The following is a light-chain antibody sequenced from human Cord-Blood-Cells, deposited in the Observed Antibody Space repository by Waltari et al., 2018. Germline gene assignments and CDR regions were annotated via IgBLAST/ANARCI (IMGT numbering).Light chain of an antibody. CDR1: QDISNY. Sequence: MTQSPSSLSSSVGDRGTLTCQASQDISNYLNWYQQKPGKAPKLLIYDASNLETGVPSRFSGSGSGTDFTFTISSLQPEDIATYYCQQYDNTPFTFGQGTRLEIK. V-gene: IGKV1-33*01. CDR2: DAS. CDR3: QQYDNTPFT. J-gene: IGKJ5*01.